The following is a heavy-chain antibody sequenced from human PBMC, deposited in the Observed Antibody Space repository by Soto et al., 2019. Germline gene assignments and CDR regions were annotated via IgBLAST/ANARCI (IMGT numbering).Heavy chain of an antibody. J-gene: IGHJ6*01. CDR1: GFTFRSFG. Sequence: QVQLVESEGGVIQPGTSLSLSCGSSGFTFRSFGMYWVRQAPGKGLEWVAVVSYDGNHKYYADSVKGRFTVSRDNAKNMLYLQMNSLRGEDTAVYYCAKDVGQQLVLNYGMDVW. V-gene: IGHV3-30*18. D-gene: IGHD6-13*01. CDR2: VSYDGNHK. CDR3: AKDVGQQLVLNYGMDV.